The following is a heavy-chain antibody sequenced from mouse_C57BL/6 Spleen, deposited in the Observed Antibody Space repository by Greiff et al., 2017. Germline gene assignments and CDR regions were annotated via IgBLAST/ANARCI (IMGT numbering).Heavy chain of an antibody. D-gene: IGHD1-1*01. CDR2: INYDGSST. CDR3: ARERNYGSSYDYAMDY. V-gene: IGHV5-16*01. CDR1: GFTFSDYY. Sequence: EVKLVESEGGLVQPGSSMKLSCTASGFTFSDYYMAWVRQVPEKGLEWVANINYDGSSTYYLDSLKSRFIISRDNAKNILYLQMSSLKSEDTATYYCARERNYGSSYDYAMDYWGQGTSVTVSS. J-gene: IGHJ4*01.